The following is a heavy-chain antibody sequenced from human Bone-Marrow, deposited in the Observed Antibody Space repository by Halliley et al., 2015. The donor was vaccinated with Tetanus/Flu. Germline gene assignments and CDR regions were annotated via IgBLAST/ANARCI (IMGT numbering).Heavy chain of an antibody. D-gene: IGHD2-8*01. CDR2: VYYRGST. Sequence: TLSLTCSVSGGSISGTNFYGGWIRQPPGKGLEWIGSVYYRGSTNYNPSLKSRVTISVDKSQNQFSLKLRSVTAADTAVYFCARASGIMVITMEEIRFDHWGQGARVTVSS. V-gene: IGHV4-39*07. J-gene: IGHJ4*02. CDR3: ARASGIMVITMEEIRFDH. CDR1: GGSISGTNFY.